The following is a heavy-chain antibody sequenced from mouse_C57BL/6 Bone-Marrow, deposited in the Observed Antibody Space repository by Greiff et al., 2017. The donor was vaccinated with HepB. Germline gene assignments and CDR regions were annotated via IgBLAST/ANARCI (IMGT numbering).Heavy chain of an antibody. CDR2: IDPEDGDT. D-gene: IGHD1-1*01. J-gene: IGHJ3*01. V-gene: IGHV14-1*01. Sequence: VQLQQPGAELVRPGASVKLSCTASGFNIKDYYMHWVKQRPEQGLEWIGRIDPEDGDTEYAPKFQGKATMTADTSSNTAYLQLSSLTSEDTAVYYCTGYGRSSAWFAYWGQGTLVTVSA. CDR1: GFNIKDYY. CDR3: TGYGRSSAWFAY.